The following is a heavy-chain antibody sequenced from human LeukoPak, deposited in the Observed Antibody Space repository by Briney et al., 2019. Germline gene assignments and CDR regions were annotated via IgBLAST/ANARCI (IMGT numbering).Heavy chain of an antibody. V-gene: IGHV1-46*01. CDR2: INPSGGST. D-gene: IGHD6-13*01. CDR1: GYTFTSYY. J-gene: IGHJ5*02. CDR3: ARDVAAAGTGYNWFDP. Sequence: ASVEVSCKASGYTFTSYYMHWVRQAPGQGLEWMGIINPSGGSTSYAQKFQGRVTMTRDTSTSTVYMELSSLRSEDTAVYYCARDVAAAGTGYNWFDPWGQGTLVTVSS.